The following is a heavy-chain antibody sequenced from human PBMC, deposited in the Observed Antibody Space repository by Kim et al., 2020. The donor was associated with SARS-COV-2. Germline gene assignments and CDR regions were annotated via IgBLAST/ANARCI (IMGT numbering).Heavy chain of an antibody. CDR1: GFTFSSYA. J-gene: IGHJ4*02. CDR3: ASPGISEFVY. CDR2: ISYDGSNK. V-gene: IGHV3-30*04. Sequence: GGSLRLSCAASGFTFSSYAMHWVRQAPGKGLEWVSFISYDGSNKYYSDSVKGRFTISRDNSKNTLYLQMNSLRDEDTAVYYCASPGISEFVYWGQGTLVT.